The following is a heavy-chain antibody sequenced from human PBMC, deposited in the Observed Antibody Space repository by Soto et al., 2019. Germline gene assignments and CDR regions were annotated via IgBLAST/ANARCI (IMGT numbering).Heavy chain of an antibody. Sequence: QVQLVQSGAEVKKPGASVKVSCKASGYTFTAYYMLWVRQAPGQGLEWMGWINPSSGGTNYAQKFQGWVIMTRDTSISTAYMELSRLRSDDTAMYYCARGPGDFWSGYFDYWGQGTLVTVSS. CDR2: INPSSGGT. CDR1: GYTFTAYY. V-gene: IGHV1-2*04. J-gene: IGHJ4*02. CDR3: ARGPGDFWSGYFDY. D-gene: IGHD3-3*01.